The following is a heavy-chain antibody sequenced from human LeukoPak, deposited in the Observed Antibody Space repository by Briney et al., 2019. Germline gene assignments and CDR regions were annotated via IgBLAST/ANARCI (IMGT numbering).Heavy chain of an antibody. V-gene: IGHV5-51*01. CDR1: GYSFTSYW. J-gene: IGHJ3*02. CDR3: ARRTLGGYYDSSGNAFDI. D-gene: IGHD3-22*01. CDR2: IYPGDSDT. Sequence: SGESLKISCKGSGYSFTSYWIGWVRQMPGKGLEWMGIIYPGDSDTRYSPSFQGQVTISADKSISTAYLQWSSLKASDTAIYYCARRTLGGYYDSSGNAFDIWGQGTMVTVSS.